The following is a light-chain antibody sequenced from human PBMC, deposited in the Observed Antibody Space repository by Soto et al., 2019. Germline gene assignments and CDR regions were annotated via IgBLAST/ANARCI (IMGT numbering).Light chain of an antibody. Sequence: EIVMTQSPATLSVSPGERATLSCRASQSVSSNLAWYQQKPGQAPRLLIYGASTRATGIPARFSGSRSGTEFTLTNSSLQSEDFAVYYCQQYNNWLPGTFGQGTKVEIK. CDR2: GAS. J-gene: IGKJ1*01. CDR1: QSVSSN. CDR3: QQYNNWLPGT. V-gene: IGKV3-15*01.